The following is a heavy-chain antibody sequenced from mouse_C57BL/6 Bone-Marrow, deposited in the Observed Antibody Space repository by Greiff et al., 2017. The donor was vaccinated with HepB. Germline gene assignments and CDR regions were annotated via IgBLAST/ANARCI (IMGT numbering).Heavy chain of an antibody. CDR2: INPNNGGT. J-gene: IGHJ4*01. Sequence: VQLQQSGPELVKPGASVKISCKASGYTFTDYYMNWVKQSHGKSLEWIGDINPNNGGTSYNQKFKGKATLTVDKSSSTAYMELRSLTSEDSAVYYCARFLLITTVVAPSMDYWGQGTSVTVSS. CDR1: GYTFTDYY. V-gene: IGHV1-26*01. D-gene: IGHD1-1*01. CDR3: ARFLLITTVVAPSMDY.